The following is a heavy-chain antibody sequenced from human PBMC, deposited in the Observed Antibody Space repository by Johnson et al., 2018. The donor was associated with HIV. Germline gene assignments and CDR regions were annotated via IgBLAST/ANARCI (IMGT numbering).Heavy chain of an antibody. CDR1: GFTLSSYW. V-gene: IGHV3-7*02. CDR2: IKQDGNNK. D-gene: IGHD4-23*01. Sequence: VQLVESGGGLVQPGGSLRLSCEASGFTLSSYWMSWVRQTPGKGLEWVANIKQDGNNKYYADSVKGRFTVSRDNSKNTLYLQMNSLRAEDTAMNYCAKSPAKDHGGNSGAFAIWGQGTMVTVSS. J-gene: IGHJ3*02. CDR3: AKSPAKDHGGNSGAFAI.